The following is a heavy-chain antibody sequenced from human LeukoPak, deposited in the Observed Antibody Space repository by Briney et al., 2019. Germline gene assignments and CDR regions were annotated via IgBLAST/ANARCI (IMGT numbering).Heavy chain of an antibody. J-gene: IGHJ5*02. D-gene: IGHD6-19*01. CDR2: INTNTGNP. CDR3: ARGLAVADYNWFDP. CDR1: GYTFTSYA. Sequence: GASVTVSCKASGYTFTSYAMNWVRQAPGQGLEWMGWINTNTGNPTYAQGFTGRFVFSLDTSVSTAYLQISSLKAEDTAVYYCARGLAVADYNWFDPWGQGTLVTVSS. V-gene: IGHV7-4-1*02.